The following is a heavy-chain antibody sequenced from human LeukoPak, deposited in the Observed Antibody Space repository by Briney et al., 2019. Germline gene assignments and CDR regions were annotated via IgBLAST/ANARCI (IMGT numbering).Heavy chain of an antibody. J-gene: IGHJ4*02. Sequence: PGGSLRLSCAASGFTISSYWMHWVRQAPGKGLMWVSRINSDGSSTSYADSVKGRFTISRDNAKNTLYLQMNSLRAEDTAVYYCARRLTYSAYATLDYWGQGTLVTVSS. CDR2: INSDGSST. V-gene: IGHV3-74*01. D-gene: IGHD5-12*01. CDR1: GFTISSYW. CDR3: ARRLTYSAYATLDY.